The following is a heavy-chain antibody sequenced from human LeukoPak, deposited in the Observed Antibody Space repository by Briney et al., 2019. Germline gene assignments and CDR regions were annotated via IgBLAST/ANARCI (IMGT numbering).Heavy chain of an antibody. CDR3: ARGYCSGGSCYSAYDY. V-gene: IGHV4-31*03. CDR2: IYYGGST. Sequence: PSETLSLTCTVSGGSISSGGYYWSWIRQHPGKGLEWIGYIYYGGSTSYNPSLESRLTMSVDTSKNQFSLKLSSVTAADTAVYYCARGYCSGGSCYSAYDYWGQGSLVTVSS. D-gene: IGHD2-15*01. J-gene: IGHJ4*02. CDR1: GGSISSGGYY.